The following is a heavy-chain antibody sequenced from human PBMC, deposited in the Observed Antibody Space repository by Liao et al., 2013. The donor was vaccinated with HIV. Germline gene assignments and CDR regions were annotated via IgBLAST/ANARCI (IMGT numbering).Heavy chain of an antibody. J-gene: IGHJ5*02. CDR2: VYYTGTT. V-gene: IGHV4-30-4*08. Sequence: QVQLQESGPGLVRPSQTLSLTCTVSGVSIDSGDFYWGWIRQPPGKGLEWIGYVYYTGTTYDNPSLKSRLTISVDTSKNQFSLRLSSVTAADTAIYYCVRDRGSLGSWFDPWGQGTRVIVSS. D-gene: IGHD7-27*01. CDR1: GVSIDSGDFY. CDR3: VRDRGSLGSWFDP.